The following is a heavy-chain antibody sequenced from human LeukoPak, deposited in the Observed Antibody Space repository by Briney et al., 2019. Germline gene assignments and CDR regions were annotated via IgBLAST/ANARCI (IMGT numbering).Heavy chain of an antibody. CDR1: GGSLSSYS. CDR2: IYSSGTT. Sequence: PSETLSLTCTVSGGSLSSYSWGWFRQPAGRGLDWIGRIYSSGTTNYNPSLKSRVTMSVDTSKNQFSLRLNSVTAADTAVYYCARDLVGYCSTTSCFGAAFDIWGQGTMVTVSS. CDR3: ARDLVGYCSTTSCFGAAFDI. J-gene: IGHJ3*02. D-gene: IGHD2-2*03. V-gene: IGHV4-4*07.